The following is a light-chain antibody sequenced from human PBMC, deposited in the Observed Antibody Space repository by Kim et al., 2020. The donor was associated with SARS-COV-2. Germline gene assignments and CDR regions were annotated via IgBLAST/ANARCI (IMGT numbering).Light chain of an antibody. CDR3: SSRDSSGNQRI. CDR1: CLRTYS. J-gene: IGLJ2*01. Sequence: ALGQTVSITCQGDCLRTYSAGWYQQKPGQAPVIVISGENKRPSGIPDRFSGSNSGNTASLTITGAQAEDEAAYYCSSRDSSGNQRIFGGGTKLTVL. V-gene: IGLV3-19*01. CDR2: GEN.